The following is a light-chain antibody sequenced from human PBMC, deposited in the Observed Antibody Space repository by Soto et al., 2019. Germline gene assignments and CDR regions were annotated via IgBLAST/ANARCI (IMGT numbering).Light chain of an antibody. V-gene: IGKV3-20*01. CDR3: QQYESSPHN. CDR1: QSVSGRY. CDR2: GAS. Sequence: EIVLTQSPGTPSLSPGERATLSCRASQSVSGRYLAWYQQKPGQAPRLLIEGASSRAAGIPDRFSGSESGPDFTLTISRVEPEDFAVYYCQQYESSPHNFGPGTRVEI. J-gene: IGKJ3*01.